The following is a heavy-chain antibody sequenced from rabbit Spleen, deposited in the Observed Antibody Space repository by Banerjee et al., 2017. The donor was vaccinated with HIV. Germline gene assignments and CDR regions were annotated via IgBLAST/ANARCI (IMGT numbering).Heavy chain of an antibody. CDR3: ARDRGSGWGDAFDP. CDR1: GFTLNNYW. J-gene: IGHJ2*01. CDR2: IDPIFGTT. D-gene: IGHD4-1*01. Sequence: QLKESGGGLVQPGGSLKLSCKASGFTLNNYWMNWVRQAPGKGLEWIGYIDPIFGTTHYATWVNGRFTISSDNAQNTVDLQLNSLTAADTATYFCARDRGSGWGDAFDPWGQGTLVTVS. V-gene: IGHV1S7*01.